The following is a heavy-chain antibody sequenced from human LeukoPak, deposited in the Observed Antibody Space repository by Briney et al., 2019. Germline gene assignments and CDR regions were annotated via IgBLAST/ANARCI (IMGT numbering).Heavy chain of an antibody. Sequence: SETLSLTCTVSGGSISSYCWSWIRQPPGKGLEWIGYIFYSGSTNYNPSLKSRVTISVDTSTSTVYMELSSLRSEDTAVYYCARDGPHDYVWGSYRSSYYMDVWGKGTTVTISS. CDR2: IFYSGST. J-gene: IGHJ6*03. CDR1: GGSISSYC. D-gene: IGHD3-16*02. V-gene: IGHV4-59*01. CDR3: ARDGPHDYVWGSYRSSYYMDV.